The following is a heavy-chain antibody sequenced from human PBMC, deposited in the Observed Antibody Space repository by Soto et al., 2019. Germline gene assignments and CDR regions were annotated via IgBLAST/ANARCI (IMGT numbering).Heavy chain of an antibody. V-gene: IGHV5-51*01. CDR3: ARHREQWLVLVGDAFDI. Sequence: GESLKISCKGSGYSFTSYWIGWVRQMPGKGLEWMGIIYPGDSDTRYSPPFQGQVTISADKSISTAYLQWSSLKASDTAMYYCARHREQWLVLVGDAFDIWGQGTMVTVSS. CDR2: IYPGDSDT. CDR1: GYSFTSYW. J-gene: IGHJ3*02. D-gene: IGHD6-19*01.